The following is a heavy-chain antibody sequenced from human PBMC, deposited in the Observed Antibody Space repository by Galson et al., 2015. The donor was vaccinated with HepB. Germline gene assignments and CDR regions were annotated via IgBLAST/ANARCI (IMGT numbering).Heavy chain of an antibody. CDR1: GFTFSSYG. CDR2: IWYDGSNK. Sequence: SLRLSCAASGFTFSSYGMHWVRQAPGKGLEWVAIIWYDGSNKYYADSVRGRFTISRDNSKNTLSLQMNSLRVEDTAVYYCARVGSSNDYWGQGTLVTVSS. J-gene: IGHJ4*02. D-gene: IGHD3-10*01. V-gene: IGHV3-33*01. CDR3: ARVGSSNDY.